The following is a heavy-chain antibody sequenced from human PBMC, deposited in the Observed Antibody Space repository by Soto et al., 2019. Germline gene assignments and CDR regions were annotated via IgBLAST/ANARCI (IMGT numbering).Heavy chain of an antibody. CDR3: AKDDVSGDGLWLVSD. D-gene: IGHD2-21*02. CDR2: ITGSGRSI. Sequence: DVQLLESGGGLVQPGGSLKLSGVASGFSFDKYAMIWVRQAPGKGQEWVSGITGSGRSIQYTASVKGRFTISRDNSKNTVYLQMDYLRAEDTAMYYCAKDDVSGDGLWLVSDWGQGTPVTVS. J-gene: IGHJ4*02. V-gene: IGHV3-23*01. CDR1: GFSFDKYA.